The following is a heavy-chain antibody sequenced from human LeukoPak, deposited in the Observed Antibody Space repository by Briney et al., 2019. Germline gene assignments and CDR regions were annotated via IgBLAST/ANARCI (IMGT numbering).Heavy chain of an antibody. Sequence: SETLSLTCAVYGGSFSGYYWSWIRQPPGKGLEWIGEINHSGSTNYNPSLKSRVTISVDTSKNQFSLKLSSVTAADTAVYYCARGAPIAVTDPDSYFDYWGQGTLVTVSS. V-gene: IGHV4-34*01. CDR2: INHSGST. CDR3: ARGAPIAVTDPDSYFDY. CDR1: GGSFSGYY. J-gene: IGHJ4*02.